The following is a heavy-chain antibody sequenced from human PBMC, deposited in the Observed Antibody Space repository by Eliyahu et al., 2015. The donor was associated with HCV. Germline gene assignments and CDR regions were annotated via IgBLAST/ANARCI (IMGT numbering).Heavy chain of an antibody. Sequence: QVQLQESGPGLVKPSETLSLTCTVXGGSITPYYWSWIRQPPGKGPGWIGDIYYSGSANYNPSLKSRVTISVDTSKNQFSLKLSSVTAADTAVYYCASGGGGIAVAGTGGWFDPWGQGTLVTVSS. V-gene: IGHV4-59*01. D-gene: IGHD6-19*01. J-gene: IGHJ5*02. CDR1: GGSITPYY. CDR2: IYYSGSA. CDR3: ASGGGGIAVAGTGGWFDP.